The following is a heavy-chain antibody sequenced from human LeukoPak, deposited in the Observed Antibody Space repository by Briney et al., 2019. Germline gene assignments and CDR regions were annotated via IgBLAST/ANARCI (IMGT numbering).Heavy chain of an antibody. D-gene: IGHD2-15*01. CDR2: INPHSGCT. CDR3: ARDRGRVVSALEAFDI. CDR1: VYTFTGYY. Sequence: ASVKVSCKASVYTFTGYYIHWVRQAPGQGLEWMGWINPHSGCTNYAQKVQGRVTMTRDTSVSTAYMELSRLRSDDTAVYYCARDRGRVVSALEAFDIWGQGTMVTVSS. J-gene: IGHJ3*02. V-gene: IGHV1-2*02.